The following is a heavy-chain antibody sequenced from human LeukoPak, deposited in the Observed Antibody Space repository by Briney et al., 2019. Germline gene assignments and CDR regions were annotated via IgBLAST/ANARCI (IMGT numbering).Heavy chain of an antibody. J-gene: IGHJ4*02. CDR1: GFTFSSYA. CDR3: ARELGDSSGYYLDY. V-gene: IGHV3-23*01. D-gene: IGHD3-22*01. Sequence: GGSLRLSCAASGFTFSSYAMSWVRQAPGKGLEWVSAISGSGGSTYYADSVKGRFTISRDNSKNTLYLQMNSLRAEDTAVYYCARELGDSSGYYLDYWGQGTLITVSS. CDR2: ISGSGGST.